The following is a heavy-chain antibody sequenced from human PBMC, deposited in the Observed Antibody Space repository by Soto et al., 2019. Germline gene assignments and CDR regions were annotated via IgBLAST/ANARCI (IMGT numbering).Heavy chain of an antibody. CDR3: AREGINNYNEYYFDS. CDR2: ISGSGNYT. Sequence: VGSLRLSCAASGFTFSTYSMNWVGQAPGKGLEWVSSISGSGNYTHYADFLRGRFTISRDNAKTSLYLQMNSLRAEDTAVYYCAREGINNYNEYYFDSWGQGTVVTVSS. J-gene: IGHJ4*02. V-gene: IGHV3-21*01. CDR1: GFTFSTYS. D-gene: IGHD4-4*01.